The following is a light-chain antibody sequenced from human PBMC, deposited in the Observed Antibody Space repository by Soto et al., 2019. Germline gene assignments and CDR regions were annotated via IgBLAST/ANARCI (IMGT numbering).Light chain of an antibody. CDR2: GAS. CDR3: QQYGSSPQT. CDR1: QSVSNSY. J-gene: IGKJ1*01. V-gene: IGKV3-20*01. Sequence: EIVLTQSPCTLSLSPGERATLSCRASQSVSNSYLAWYQQKPGQAPRLLIYGASSRATGIPDRFSGSGSGTDFTLTISRLEPVDFAVYYCQQYGSSPQTFGQGTKVEIK.